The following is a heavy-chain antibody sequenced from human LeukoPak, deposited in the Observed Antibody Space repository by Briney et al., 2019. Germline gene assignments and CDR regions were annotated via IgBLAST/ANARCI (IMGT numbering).Heavy chain of an antibody. D-gene: IGHD2-8*01. J-gene: IGHJ4*02. Sequence: SDTLSLTCAVYGGSFSGYYWNWIRQPPGKGLEWIGEINHSGSTNYNPSLKSRVTISVDTSKNQFSLKLSSVTAADTAVYYCACTAGYWGQGTLVTVSS. V-gene: IGHV4-34*01. CDR1: GGSFSGYY. CDR3: ACTAGY. CDR2: INHSGST.